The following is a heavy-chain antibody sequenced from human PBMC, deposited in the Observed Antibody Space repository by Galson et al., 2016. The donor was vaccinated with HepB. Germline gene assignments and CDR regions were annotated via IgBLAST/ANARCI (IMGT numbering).Heavy chain of an antibody. Sequence: SLRLSCAASGFTFSHFALSWVRQPPGKGLEWVSSISSSGRNTYYAESVKGRFTISRDNSLNTLYLHMHNLRADDTAVYYCARDARIIPTDYYDTSGYSYFDYWGQGTLVTVSS. CDR1: GFTFSHFA. CDR2: ISSSGRNT. V-gene: IGHV3-23*01. D-gene: IGHD3-22*01. J-gene: IGHJ4*02. CDR3: ARDARIIPTDYYDTSGYSYFDY.